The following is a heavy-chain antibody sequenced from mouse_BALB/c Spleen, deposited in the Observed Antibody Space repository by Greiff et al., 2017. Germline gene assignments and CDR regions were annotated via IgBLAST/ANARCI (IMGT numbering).Heavy chain of an antibody. CDR2: ISSGGSYT. J-gene: IGHJ2*01. D-gene: IGHD1-1*01. V-gene: IGHV5-9-4*01. CDR1: GFTFSSYA. CDR3: ARDPVNYGGVFDD. Sequence: EVLLVESGGGLVKPGGSLKLSCAASGFTFSSYAMPWVRQSPEQRLEWVAEISSGGSYTYYPDTLTGRFTIPRDNAKNTLYLEMSSLRSEDTAMYYCARDPVNYGGVFDDWGQGTTLTVSS.